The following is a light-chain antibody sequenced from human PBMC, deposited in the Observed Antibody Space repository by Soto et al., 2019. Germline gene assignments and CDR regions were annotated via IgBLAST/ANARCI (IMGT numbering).Light chain of an antibody. CDR1: SSNIGSHT. V-gene: IGLV1-44*01. Sequence: QSVLTQPPSASGTPGQRVTISCSGSSSNIGSHTVNWYQHLPGTAPKLLIYSDNQRPSGVPDRFSGSKSGTSASLAISGLQSEDEGDYYCATWDDSLNGLFGGGTKLTVL. CDR2: SDN. J-gene: IGLJ2*01. CDR3: ATWDDSLNGL.